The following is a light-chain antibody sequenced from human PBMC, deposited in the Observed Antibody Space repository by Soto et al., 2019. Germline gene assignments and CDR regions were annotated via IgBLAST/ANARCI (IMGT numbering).Light chain of an antibody. CDR3: QQSHSNPPT. J-gene: IGKJ4*02. Sequence: DIQMTQSPSSLSASVGDRVTITCRASQSISNFLNWYQQRQGQVPKLLIYAASTLHTGVPSRFSGSGSGTDFTLTITSLQPEDFATYYCQQSHSNPPTFGGGTKVDIK. CDR2: AAS. CDR1: QSISNF. V-gene: IGKV1-39*01.